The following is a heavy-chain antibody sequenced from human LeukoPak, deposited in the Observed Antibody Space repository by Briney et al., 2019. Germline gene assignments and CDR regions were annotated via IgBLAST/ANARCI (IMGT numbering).Heavy chain of an antibody. CDR2: ISHDSSNE. J-gene: IGHJ4*02. D-gene: IGHD3-10*01. V-gene: IGHV3-30*03. Sequence: GGSLRLSCAASGFTFSNYGMHWVRQAPGKGLEWVAYISHDSSNENYAAYVKGRFTISRDNAKNTLNLQMNSLRAEDTAVYYCARDYVGSYDYWGQGTLVTVSS. CDR1: GFTFSNYG. CDR3: ARDYVGSYDY.